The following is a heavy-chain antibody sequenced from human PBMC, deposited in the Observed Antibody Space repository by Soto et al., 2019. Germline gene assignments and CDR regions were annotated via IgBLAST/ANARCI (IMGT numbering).Heavy chain of an antibody. Sequence: SETLCLTCAVYGGSFSGYYWSWIRQPPGKGLEWIGEINHSGSTNYNPSLKSRVTISVDTSKNQFSLKLSSVTAADTAVYYCARGGEVAAAGIYYYYGMDVWGQGTTVTVSS. CDR1: GGSFSGYY. CDR3: ARGGEVAAAGIYYYYGMDV. J-gene: IGHJ6*02. D-gene: IGHD6-13*01. CDR2: INHSGST. V-gene: IGHV4-34*01.